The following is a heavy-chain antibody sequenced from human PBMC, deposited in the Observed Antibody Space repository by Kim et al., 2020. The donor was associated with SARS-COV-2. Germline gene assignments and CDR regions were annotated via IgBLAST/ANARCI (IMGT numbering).Heavy chain of an antibody. V-gene: IGHV4-34*01. CDR1: GGSFSGYY. CDR3: ARGPHRTRIRHYGMDV. CDR2: INHSGST. J-gene: IGHJ6*02. D-gene: IGHD2-21*01. Sequence: SETLSLTCAVYGGSFSGYYWSWIRQPPGKGLEWIGEINHSGSTNYNPSLKSRVTISVDTSKNQFSLKLSSVTAADTAVYYCARGPHRTRIRHYGMDVWGQGTTVTVSS.